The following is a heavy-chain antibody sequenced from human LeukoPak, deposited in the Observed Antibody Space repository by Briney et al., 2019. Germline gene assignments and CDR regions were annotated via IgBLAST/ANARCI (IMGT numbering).Heavy chain of an antibody. V-gene: IGHV3-7*01. Sequence: GGSLRLSCAASGFTFSSYWMSWVRQAPGKGLEWVANIKQDGSEKYYADSVKGRFTISRDNAKNSLYLQMNSLRAEDTAVYYCARDPGRWLQFSHFDYWGQGTLVTVSS. J-gene: IGHJ4*02. CDR2: IKQDGSEK. CDR1: GFTFSSYW. D-gene: IGHD5-24*01. CDR3: ARDPGRWLQFSHFDY.